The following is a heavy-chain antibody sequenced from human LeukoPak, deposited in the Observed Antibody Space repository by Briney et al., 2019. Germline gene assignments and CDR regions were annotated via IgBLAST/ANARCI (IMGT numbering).Heavy chain of an antibody. J-gene: IGHJ3*02. CDR1: GGSISSYY. Sequence: PSETLSLTCTVSGGSISSYYWSWIRQPPGRGLEWIGYIYYSGSTDYNPSLKSRVTISVDTSKNQFSLKLSSVTAADTAVYYCARGDYDAFDIWGQGTMVTVSS. V-gene: IGHV4-59*01. D-gene: IGHD4-17*01. CDR3: ARGDYDAFDI. CDR2: IYYSGST.